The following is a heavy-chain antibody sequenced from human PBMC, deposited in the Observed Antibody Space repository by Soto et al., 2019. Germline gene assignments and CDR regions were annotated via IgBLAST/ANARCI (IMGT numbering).Heavy chain of an antibody. J-gene: IGHJ6*02. CDR2: IYYSGST. CDR1: GGSISSGGYY. D-gene: IGHD3-3*01. Sequence: SETLSLTCTVSGGSISSGGYYWSWIRQHPGKGLEWIGYIYYSGSTYYNPSLKSRVTISVDTSKNQFSLKLSSVTAADTAVYYCARDPGRIGYYLRGYYYYGMDVWGQGTTVTVS. CDR3: ARDPGRIGYYLRGYYYYGMDV. V-gene: IGHV4-31*03.